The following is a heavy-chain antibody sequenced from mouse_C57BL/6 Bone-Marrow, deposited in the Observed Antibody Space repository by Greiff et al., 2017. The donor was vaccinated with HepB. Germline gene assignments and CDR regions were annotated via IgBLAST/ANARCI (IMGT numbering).Heavy chain of an antibody. CDR2: ISYDGSN. J-gene: IGHJ2*01. Sequence: DVKLQESGPGLVKPSQSLSLTCSVTGYSITSGYYWNWIRQFPGNKLEWMGYISYDGSNNYNPSLKNRISITRDTSKNQFFLKLNSVTTEDTATYYCARDNYYSNTDYWGQGTTLTVSS. V-gene: IGHV3-6*01. D-gene: IGHD2-5*01. CDR3: ARDNYYSNTDY. CDR1: GYSITSGYY.